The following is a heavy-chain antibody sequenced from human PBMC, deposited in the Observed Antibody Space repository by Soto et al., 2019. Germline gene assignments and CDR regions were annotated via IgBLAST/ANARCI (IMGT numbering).Heavy chain of an antibody. Sequence: QVQLVQSGAEVKKPGSSVKVSCKASGGTFSSYTISWVRQAPGQGLEWMGRIIPILGIANYAQKFQGRVTITADKSTSTAYMGLSSLRSEDTAVYYCASRPREPLLPRNDYWGQGTLVTVSS. J-gene: IGHJ4*02. V-gene: IGHV1-69*02. CDR2: IIPILGIA. D-gene: IGHD3-22*01. CDR3: ASRPREPLLPRNDY. CDR1: GGTFSSYT.